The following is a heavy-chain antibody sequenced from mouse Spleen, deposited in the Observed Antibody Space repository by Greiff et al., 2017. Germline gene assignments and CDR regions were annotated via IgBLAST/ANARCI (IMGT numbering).Heavy chain of an antibody. CDR1: GYTFTSYW. V-gene: IGHV1-50*01. CDR3: AREDRPLPQRSMDY. Sequence: QVQLQQPGAELVKPGASVKLSCKASGYTFTSYWMQWVKQRPGQGLEWIGEIDPSDSYTNYNQKFKGKATLTVDTSSSTAYMQLSSLTSEDSAVYYCAREDRPLPQRSMDYWGQGTSVTVSS. CDR2: IDPSDSYT. J-gene: IGHJ4*01.